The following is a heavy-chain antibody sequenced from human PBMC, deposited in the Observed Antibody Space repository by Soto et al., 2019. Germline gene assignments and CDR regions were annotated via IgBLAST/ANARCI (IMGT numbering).Heavy chain of an antibody. J-gene: IGHJ4*02. CDR1: GGSISSYY. Sequence: PSETLSLTCTVSGGSISSYYWSWIRQPPGKGLEWIGYIYYSGSTNYNPSLKSRVTISVDTSKNQFSLKLSSVTAADTAVYYCARVSTEGAGYYDSSGYLVYWGQGTLVTVSS. V-gene: IGHV4-59*01. CDR3: ARVSTEGAGYYDSSGYLVY. CDR2: IYYSGST. D-gene: IGHD3-22*01.